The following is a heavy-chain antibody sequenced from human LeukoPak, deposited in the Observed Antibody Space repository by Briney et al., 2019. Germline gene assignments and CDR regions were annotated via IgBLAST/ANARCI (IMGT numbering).Heavy chain of an antibody. CDR1: GFTFSTYE. CDR3: AKLGDILTGYPYYFDY. CDR2: ISSGASTI. J-gene: IGHJ4*02. V-gene: IGHV3-48*03. Sequence: PGGSLRLSCSASGFTFSTYEMNWVRQAPGKGLEWVSSISSGASTIYYADSVKGRFTISRENSKNTLYLQMNSLRAEGTAVYYCAKLGDILTGYPYYFDYWGQGTLVTVSS. D-gene: IGHD3-9*01.